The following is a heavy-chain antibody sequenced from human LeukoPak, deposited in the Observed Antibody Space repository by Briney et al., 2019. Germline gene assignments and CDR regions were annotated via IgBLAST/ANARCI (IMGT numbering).Heavy chain of an antibody. CDR1: RYSFDSYA. V-gene: IGHV3-23*01. Sequence: PGGSLRLSCEGSRYSFDSYAMTWVRQAPGKGLEWVSSINGGGDITYYAESVKGRFTVSRDDSKNTLFLQMNSLRAEDTAVFYCAKRYGDSTGWFFDFWGQGSLVTVSP. CDR3: AKRYGDSTGWFFDF. D-gene: IGHD6-13*01. CDR2: INGGGDIT. J-gene: IGHJ4*02.